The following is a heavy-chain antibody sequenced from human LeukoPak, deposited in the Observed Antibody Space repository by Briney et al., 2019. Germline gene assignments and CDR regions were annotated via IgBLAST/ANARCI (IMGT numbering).Heavy chain of an antibody. D-gene: IGHD2-2*02. J-gene: IGHJ3*02. Sequence: PGGSLRLSCAASGFTFSSYALHWVRQAPGKGLEWVALISYDGNNTYYADSVKGRFTISRDNSKNTLYLQMNSLRAEDTAVYYCARLSVAIEDGFDIWGQGTMVTVSS. V-gene: IGHV3-30-3*01. CDR3: ARLSVAIEDGFDI. CDR1: GFTFSSYA. CDR2: ISYDGNNT.